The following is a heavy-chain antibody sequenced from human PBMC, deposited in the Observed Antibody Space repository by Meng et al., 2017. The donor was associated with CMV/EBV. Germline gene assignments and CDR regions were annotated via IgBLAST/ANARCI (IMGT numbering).Heavy chain of an antibody. D-gene: IGHD3-16*01. V-gene: IGHV1-2*02. J-gene: IGHJ6*02. Sequence: GGSLRLSCATSGFTLSDHYMHWVRQAPGQGLEWMGWINPNSGGTNYAQKFQGRVTMTRDTSISTAYMELSRLRSDDTAVYYCARDRVGYYYGMDVWGQGTTVTVSS. CDR1: GFTLSDHY. CDR3: ARDRVGYYYGMDV. CDR2: INPNSGGT.